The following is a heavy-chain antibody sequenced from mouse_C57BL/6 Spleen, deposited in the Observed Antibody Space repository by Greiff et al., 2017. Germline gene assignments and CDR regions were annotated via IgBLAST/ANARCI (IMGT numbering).Heavy chain of an antibody. Sequence: EVLLVESGGGLVQPGGSMKLSCVASGFTFSNYWMNWVRQSPEKGLEWVAQIRLKSDNYATHYAESVKGRFTISRDDSKSSVYLQMNNLRAKDTGIYYCTVSPLGLPDYWGQGTTLTVSS. J-gene: IGHJ2*01. CDR2: IRLKSDNYAT. V-gene: IGHV6-3*01. CDR3: TVSPLGLPDY. CDR1: GFTFSNYW. D-gene: IGHD4-1*01.